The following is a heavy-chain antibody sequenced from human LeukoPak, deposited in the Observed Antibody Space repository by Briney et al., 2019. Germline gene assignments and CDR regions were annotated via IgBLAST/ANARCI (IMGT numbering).Heavy chain of an antibody. CDR3: AKRPYGAGFDY. D-gene: IGHD4-17*01. Sequence: GGSLRLSCAASGFTFSSYGMSWVRQAPGKGLEWVSSISGSGGSTYYADSVKGRFTISRDNSKNTLYLQMDSLRAEDTAVYFCAKRPYGAGFDYWGQGTLVTVSS. V-gene: IGHV3-23*01. CDR1: GFTFSSYG. J-gene: IGHJ4*02. CDR2: ISGSGGST.